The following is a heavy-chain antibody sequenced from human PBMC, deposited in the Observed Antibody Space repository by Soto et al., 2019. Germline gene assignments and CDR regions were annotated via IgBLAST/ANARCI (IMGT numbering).Heavy chain of an antibody. CDR1: GFTFSSYG. CDR2: ISYDGSNN. J-gene: IGHJ5*02. V-gene: IGHV3-30*18. Sequence: QVQLVESGGGVVQPGRSLRLSCAASGFTFSSYGMHWVRQAPGTGLEWVAVISYDGSNNYYADSVKGRFTISRDNSKSTMYLQMNSLRAEDTAVYYCAKWRTFDPWGQGTLFTVSS. CDR3: AKWRTFDP.